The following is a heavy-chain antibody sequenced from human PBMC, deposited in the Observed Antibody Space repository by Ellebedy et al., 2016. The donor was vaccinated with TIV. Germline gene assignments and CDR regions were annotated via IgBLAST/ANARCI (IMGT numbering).Heavy chain of an antibody. CDR2: FDPEDGET. CDR1: GYTLTELS. D-gene: IGHD3-10*01. CDR3: ATSSPPLWFGELLI. Sequence: ASVKVSCXVSGYTLTELSMHWVRQAPGKGLEWMGGFDPEDGETIYAQKFQGRVTMTEDTSTDTAYMELSSLRSEDTAVYYCATSSPPLWFGELLIWGQGTLVTVSS. V-gene: IGHV1-24*01. J-gene: IGHJ4*02.